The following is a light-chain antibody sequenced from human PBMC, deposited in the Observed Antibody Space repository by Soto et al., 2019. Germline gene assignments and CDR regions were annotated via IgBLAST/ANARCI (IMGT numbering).Light chain of an antibody. Sequence: QSALTQPASVSGSPGQSITISCTGTSSDVGGYDFVSWYQQHPGKAPKVMIYEVNKRPSGVPIRFSGSKSGNTASLTISELQAEDEADYYCSSYTITSTVVFGEGTKVTVL. CDR3: SSYTITSTVV. CDR1: SSDVGGYDF. J-gene: IGLJ2*01. CDR2: EVN. V-gene: IGLV2-14*01.